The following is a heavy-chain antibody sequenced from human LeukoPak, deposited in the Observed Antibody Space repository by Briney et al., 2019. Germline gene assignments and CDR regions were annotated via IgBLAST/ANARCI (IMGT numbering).Heavy chain of an antibody. Sequence: GGSLRLSCAASGFTFSDYWMTWVRQAPGKGLEWVSAISGSGGSTYYADSVKGRFTISRDNSKNTLYLQMNSLRAEDTAVYYCAKAPGYSYGSGFDYWGQGTLVTVSS. J-gene: IGHJ4*02. V-gene: IGHV3-23*01. D-gene: IGHD5-18*01. CDR1: GFTFSDYW. CDR3: AKAPGYSYGSGFDY. CDR2: ISGSGGST.